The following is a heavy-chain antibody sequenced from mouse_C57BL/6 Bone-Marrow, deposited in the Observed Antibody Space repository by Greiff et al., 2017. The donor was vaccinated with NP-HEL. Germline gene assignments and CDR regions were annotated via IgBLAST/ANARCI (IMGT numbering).Heavy chain of an antibody. CDR1: GFTFSDYY. D-gene: IGHD1-1*01. Sequence: EVMLVESEGGLVQPGSSMKLSCTASGFTFSDYYMAWVRQVPETGLEWVANINYDGSSTYYLDSLKSRFIISRDNAKNILYLQMSSLKSEDTATYYCARVGTTVVNWYFDVWGTGTTVTVSS. J-gene: IGHJ1*03. CDR2: INYDGSST. CDR3: ARVGTTVVNWYFDV. V-gene: IGHV5-16*01.